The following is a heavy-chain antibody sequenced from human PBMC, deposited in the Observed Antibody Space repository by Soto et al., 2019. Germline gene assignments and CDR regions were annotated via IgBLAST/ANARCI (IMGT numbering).Heavy chain of an antibody. D-gene: IGHD2-15*01. V-gene: IGHV1-8*01. Sequence: VQLVESGAEVKKPGASVKVSCKASGYTFTSYDINWVRQATGQGLEWMGWMNPNSGNTGYAQKFQGRVTMTRNTSISTAYMELSSLRSEDTAVYYCASRQNCSGGSCPDYWGQGTLVTVSS. J-gene: IGHJ4*02. CDR3: ASRQNCSGGSCPDY. CDR1: GYTFTSYD. CDR2: MNPNSGNT.